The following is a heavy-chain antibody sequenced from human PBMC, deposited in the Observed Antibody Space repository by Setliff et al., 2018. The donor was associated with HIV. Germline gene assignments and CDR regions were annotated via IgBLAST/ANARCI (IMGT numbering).Heavy chain of an antibody. D-gene: IGHD6-6*01. CDR2: AHYSGSP. J-gene: IGHJ4*02. Sequence: SETLSLTCTVSGGSIRSYYWSWIRQPPGKGLEWLGHAHYSGSPNYNPSLKSRVTMSVDTSKNQFSLKLTSVTAADTAVYFCARTDHTSSSDFWGQGTLVTVSS. V-gene: IGHV4-59*01. CDR3: ARTDHTSSSDF. CDR1: GGSIRSYY.